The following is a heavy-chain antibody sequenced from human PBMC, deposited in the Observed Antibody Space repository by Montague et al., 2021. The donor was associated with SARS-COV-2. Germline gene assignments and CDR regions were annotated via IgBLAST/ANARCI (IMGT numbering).Heavy chain of an antibody. CDR1: GGSISSGSYY. CDR3: ARGVLRYFDWTSPFDY. CDR2: IYTSGST. Sequence: TLSLTCTVSGGSISSGSYYWSWIRQPAGKGLEWIGRIYTSGSTNYNPPLKSRVTISVDTSKNQFSLTLSSVTAADAAVYYCARGVLRYFDWTSPFDYWGQGTLVTVSS. J-gene: IGHJ4*02. V-gene: IGHV4-61*02. D-gene: IGHD3-9*01.